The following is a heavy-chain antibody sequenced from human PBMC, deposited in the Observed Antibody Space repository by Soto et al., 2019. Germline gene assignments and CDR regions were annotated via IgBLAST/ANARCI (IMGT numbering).Heavy chain of an antibody. J-gene: IGHJ3*02. Sequence: SETLSLTCTVSGGSISSYYWSWIRQPPGKGLEWIGYIYYSGSTNYNPSLKSRVTISVDTSKNQFSLKLSSVTAADTAVYYCARAARWLQFGDIWGQGTMVTVSS. D-gene: IGHD5-12*01. CDR2: IYYSGST. CDR1: GGSISSYY. CDR3: ARAARWLQFGDI. V-gene: IGHV4-59*01.